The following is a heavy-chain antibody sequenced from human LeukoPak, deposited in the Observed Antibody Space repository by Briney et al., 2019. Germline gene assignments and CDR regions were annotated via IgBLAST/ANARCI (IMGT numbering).Heavy chain of an antibody. Sequence: PRGSLRLSCAASGFTFSSYSMNWVRQAPGKGLEWVSYISSSSSTIYYADSVKGRFTISRDNAKNSLYLQMNSLRAEDTAVYYCARDGKGYCSGGSCYKPSYYYYYMDVWGKGTTVTVSS. CDR3: ARDGKGYCSGGSCYKPSYYYYYMDV. J-gene: IGHJ6*03. CDR2: ISSSSSTI. V-gene: IGHV3-48*01. D-gene: IGHD2-15*01. CDR1: GFTFSSYS.